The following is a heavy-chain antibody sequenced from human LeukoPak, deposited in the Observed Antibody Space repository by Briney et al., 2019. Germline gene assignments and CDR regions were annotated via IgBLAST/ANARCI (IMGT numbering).Heavy chain of an antibody. CDR2: IYYSGST. J-gene: IGHJ6*03. CDR3: ARLRDYYYYMDV. Sequence: SETLSLTCTVSGGSSSSSYYQWGWIRQPPGKGLEWIGNIYYSGSTSYNPSLKSRVTISVDTSKNQFSLQLSSVTAADTAVYYCARLRDYYYYMDVWGKGTTVTISS. CDR1: GGSSSSSYYQ. V-gene: IGHV4-39*01.